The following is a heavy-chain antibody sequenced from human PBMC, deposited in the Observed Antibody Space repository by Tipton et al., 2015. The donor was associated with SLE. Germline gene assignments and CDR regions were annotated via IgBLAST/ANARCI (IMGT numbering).Heavy chain of an antibody. J-gene: IGHJ6*02. CDR3: ARDRNYYGMDV. CDR1: GGSFSGYS. CDR2: INHSGST. Sequence: TLSLTCAVYGGSFSGYSWSWIRQPPGKGLEWIGEINHSGSTNYNPSLKSRVTISVDASKNQFSLKLSSVTAADTAVYYCARDRNYYGMDVWGQGTTVTVSS. V-gene: IGHV4-34*01.